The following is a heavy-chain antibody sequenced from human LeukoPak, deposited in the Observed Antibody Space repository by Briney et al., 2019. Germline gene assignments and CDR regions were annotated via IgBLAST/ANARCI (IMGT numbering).Heavy chain of an antibody. J-gene: IGHJ4*02. V-gene: IGHV3-30*02. CDR1: GFTFSTYG. CDR2: IRYDGSNT. Sequence: GGSLRLSCAASGFTFSTYGMHWVRQAPGKGLEWVAFIRYDGSNTYYADSVKGRFTISRDNSKNTLYLQMNSLRAEDTAVYYCAKDSRGSSRTWYGSYFDYWGQGTLVTVSS. CDR3: AKDSRGSSRTWYGSYFDY. D-gene: IGHD6-13*01.